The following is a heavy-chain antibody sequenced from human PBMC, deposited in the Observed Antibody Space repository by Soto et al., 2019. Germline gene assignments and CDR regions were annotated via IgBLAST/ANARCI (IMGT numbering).Heavy chain of an antibody. D-gene: IGHD6-19*01. CDR1: GFTFSSYA. Sequence: PGGSRRLSCGASGFTFSSYAMSWVRDAPGMGLEWVSAISGSGGSTYYADSVKGRFTISRDNSKNTLYLQMNSLRAEDTAVYYCAKDREVVAGAGQGAFDIWGQGTMVTVSS. CDR3: AKDREVVAGAGQGAFDI. CDR2: ISGSGGST. J-gene: IGHJ3*02. V-gene: IGHV3-23*01.